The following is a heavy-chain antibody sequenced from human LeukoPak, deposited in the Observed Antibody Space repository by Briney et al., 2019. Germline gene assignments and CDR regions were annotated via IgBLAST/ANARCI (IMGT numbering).Heavy chain of an antibody. V-gene: IGHV1-2*02. J-gene: IGHJ4*02. D-gene: IGHD2-2*01. CDR3: ARGGGEYQLHTEPLFDY. CDR1: GYTFTAYY. CDR2: VNPNSGGT. Sequence: ASVKVSCKASGYTFTAYYMHWVRQAPGQGLEWMGWVNPNSGGTNYAQKFQGRVTMTRDTSISTAYMELSRLRSDDTAVYYCARGGGEYQLHTEPLFDYWGLGTLVTVSS.